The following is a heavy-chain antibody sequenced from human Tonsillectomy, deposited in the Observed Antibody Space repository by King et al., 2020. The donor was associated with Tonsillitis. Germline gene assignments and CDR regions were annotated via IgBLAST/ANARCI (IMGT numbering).Heavy chain of an antibody. V-gene: IGHV3-23*03. CDR3: ANGGLGYYYGSGPDYFDY. D-gene: IGHD3-10*01. CDR2: IYSDGSST. Sequence: VQLVESGGGLVQPGGSLRLSCAASGFTFRSYAMNWVRQAPGKGLEWVSVIYSDGSSTYYADSVKGRFTISRDNSKNTLYLQMNSLRAEDTAVYYCANGGLGYYYGSGPDYFDYWGQGTLVTVSS. J-gene: IGHJ4*02. CDR1: GFTFRSYA.